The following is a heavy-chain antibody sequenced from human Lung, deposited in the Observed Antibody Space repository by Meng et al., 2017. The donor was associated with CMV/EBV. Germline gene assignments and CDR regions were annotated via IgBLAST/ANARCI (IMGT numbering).Heavy chain of an antibody. D-gene: IGHD3-16*01. CDR3: ARGRGAMGY. CDR2: IKSKSYGGAT. Sequence: GGSLRLSCTVSGFTFGDYPMSWFRQTPGKGLEWVGCIKSKSYGGATEYAASVSGRFTIRRDDSKSIAYLEMNSLKTEDTAVYFGARGRGAMGYWGQGTRVTGAS. J-gene: IGHJ4*01. CDR1: GFTFGDYP. V-gene: IGHV3-49*03.